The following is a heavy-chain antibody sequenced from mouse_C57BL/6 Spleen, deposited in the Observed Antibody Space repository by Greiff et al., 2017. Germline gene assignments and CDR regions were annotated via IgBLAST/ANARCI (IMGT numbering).Heavy chain of an antibody. CDR1: GYTFTSYW. Sequence: QVQLQQPGAELVRPGSSVKLSCKASGYTFTSYWMHWVKQRPIQGLEWIGNIDPSDSETHYNQKFKDKATLTVDKSSSTAYMQLSSLTSEDSAVYYCARQSDGYSPFAYWGQGTLVTVSA. V-gene: IGHV1-52*01. CDR2: IDPSDSET. D-gene: IGHD2-3*01. J-gene: IGHJ3*01. CDR3: ARQSDGYSPFAY.